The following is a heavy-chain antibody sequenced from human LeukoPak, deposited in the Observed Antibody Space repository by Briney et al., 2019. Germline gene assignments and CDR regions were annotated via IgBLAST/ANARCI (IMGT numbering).Heavy chain of an antibody. Sequence: ASVKVSCKASGYTFSRYGISWVRQAPGQGLEWMGWISGYNGHTKYAQKVQGRVTITADTSTSTAYMELRSLRSDDTAVYYCARELYRPEQKLDYWGQGTLVTVSS. CDR1: GYTFSRYG. D-gene: IGHD3-10*01. CDR2: ISGYNGHT. CDR3: ARELYRPEQKLDY. V-gene: IGHV1-18*01. J-gene: IGHJ4*02.